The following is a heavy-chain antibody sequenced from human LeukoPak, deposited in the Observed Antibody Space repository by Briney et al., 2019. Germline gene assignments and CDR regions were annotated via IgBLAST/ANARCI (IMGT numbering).Heavy chain of an antibody. CDR2: IKQDGSEK. J-gene: IGHJ5*01. Sequence: GGSLRLSCAASGFTFSSYWISWVRQAPGKGLEWVANIKQDGSEKYYVDSVKGRFTISRDNAKNSLYLQMNSLRDEDTAVYYCARDCRLNCARQPGFDSWGQGTLVTVSS. D-gene: IGHD1-1*01. CDR3: ARDCRLNCARQPGFDS. CDR1: GFTFSSYW. V-gene: IGHV3-7*01.